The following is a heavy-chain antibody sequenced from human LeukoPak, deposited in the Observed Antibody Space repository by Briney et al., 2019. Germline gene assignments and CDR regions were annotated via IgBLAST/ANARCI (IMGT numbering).Heavy chain of an antibody. CDR3: ARESVILGPAAVDY. D-gene: IGHD2-2*01. J-gene: IGHJ4*02. Sequence: ASVKVSCKASGYTFTGYYMHWVRQAPGQGLEWMGWINPNSGGTNYAQKFQGRVTMTRDTSIKTVYMELSRLRSDDTAVYYCARESVILGPAAVDYWGQGTLVTVSS. CDR2: INPNSGGT. CDR1: GYTFTGYY. V-gene: IGHV1-2*02.